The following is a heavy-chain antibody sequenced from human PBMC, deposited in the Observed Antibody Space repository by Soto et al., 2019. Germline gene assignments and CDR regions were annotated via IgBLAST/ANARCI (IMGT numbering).Heavy chain of an antibody. CDR3: ARVNYGSSAFDY. Sequence: GGSLRLSCAASGFTFSSYAMHWVRQAPGKGLEWVAVISYDGGYKYYADSVKGRFTISRDISKNTLYLQMSSLRAEDTALYYCARVNYGSSAFDYWGQGTLVTVSS. J-gene: IGHJ4*02. CDR1: GFTFSSYA. V-gene: IGHV3-30-3*01. CDR2: ISYDGGYK. D-gene: IGHD3-10*01.